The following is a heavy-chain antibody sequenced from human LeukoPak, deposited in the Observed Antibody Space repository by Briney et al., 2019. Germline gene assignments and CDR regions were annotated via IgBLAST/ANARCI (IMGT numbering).Heavy chain of an antibody. V-gene: IGHV3-53*01. CDR1: GFTVSGNY. D-gene: IGHD4-23*01. J-gene: IGHJ4*02. CDR2: IYSDDTT. CDR3: ARRAGGYSHPYDY. Sequence: GGSLRLSCAVSGFTVSGNYMSWIRQAPGKGLEWVSLIYSDDTTLYADSVKGRFTISRDISKNTLYLQMSSLRAEDTAVYYCARRAGGYSHPYDYWGQGVLVTVYS.